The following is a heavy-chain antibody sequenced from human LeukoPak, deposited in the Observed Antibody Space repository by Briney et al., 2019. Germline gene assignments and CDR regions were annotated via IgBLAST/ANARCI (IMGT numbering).Heavy chain of an antibody. CDR2: INPNSGGT. V-gene: IGHV1-2*06. CDR1: GYTFTGYY. CDR3: ASGARITMIVVVMNEGY. J-gene: IGHJ4*02. D-gene: IGHD3-22*01. Sequence: ASVKVSCKASGYTFTGYYMHWVRQAPGQGLEWMGRINPNSGGTNYAQKFQGRVTMTRDTPISTAYMELSRLRSDDTAVYYCASGARITMIVVVMNEGYWGQGTLVTVSS.